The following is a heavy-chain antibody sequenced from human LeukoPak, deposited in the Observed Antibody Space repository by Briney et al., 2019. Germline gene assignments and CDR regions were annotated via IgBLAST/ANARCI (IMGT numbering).Heavy chain of an antibody. CDR1: GYIFNQYY. J-gene: IGHJ6*03. CDR2: LNPITGDT. CDR3: ARDRSLKVYYMDV. V-gene: IGHV1-2*02. Sequence: ASVKVSCKASGYIFNQYYIHWVRQAPGQGLEWMGWLNPITGDTTYAQNFKGRVTMTRDTSITTVYMELTSLTSDDTAVYYCARDRSLKVYYMDVWGRGTTVTISS.